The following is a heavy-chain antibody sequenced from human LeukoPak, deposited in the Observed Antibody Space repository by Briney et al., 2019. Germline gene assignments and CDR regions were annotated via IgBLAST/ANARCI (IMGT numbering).Heavy chain of an antibody. J-gene: IGHJ5*02. CDR2: ISYDRRNR. CDR1: GFNFSSYA. V-gene: IGHV3-30*04. CDR3: ARAGLRKAYSHCTGGTCSPGWIDP. Sequence: GGSLRLSCAASGFNFSSYAMHWVRQAPGKGLEWMAVISYDRRNRYYADSVKGRFSISRDNSKNTLYGQMNSLKSEDTAVYYCARAGLRKAYSHCTGGTCSPGWIDPWGQGTLVTVSS. D-gene: IGHD2-15*01.